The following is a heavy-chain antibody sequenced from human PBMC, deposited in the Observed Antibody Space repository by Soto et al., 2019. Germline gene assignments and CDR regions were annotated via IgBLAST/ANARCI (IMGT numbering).Heavy chain of an antibody. V-gene: IGHV4-59*01. J-gene: IGHJ4*02. CDR1: GGSMRNDY. Sequence: QVQLRESGPGLVKPSETLSLTCTVSGGSMRNDYWSWIRQPPGKGLEWIGYIFHSGNTNYNPSLKSRVTISVDTSKEQFSLNLAAAAAADTACYYCARGYGDDGAQWGQGTLVLVSS. CDR3: ARGYGDDGAQ. CDR2: IFHSGNT. D-gene: IGHD4-17*01.